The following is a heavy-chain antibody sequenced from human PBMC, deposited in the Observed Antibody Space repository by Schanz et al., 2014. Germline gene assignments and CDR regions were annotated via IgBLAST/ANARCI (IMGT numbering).Heavy chain of an antibody. CDR1: EYSFTSYS. Sequence: QVHLVQSGAEVKRPGASVKVSCKASEYSFTSYSMHWVRQAPGQRLEWMGWINTGSGDTKYSQNFQGRVTITRDTSASTAYMELSSLRSEDTAVYYCAMSAGRDFWSGYYTRFDYWGQGTLVTVSS. D-gene: IGHD3-3*01. J-gene: IGHJ4*03. CDR2: INTGSGDT. V-gene: IGHV1-3*04. CDR3: AMSAGRDFWSGYYTRFDY.